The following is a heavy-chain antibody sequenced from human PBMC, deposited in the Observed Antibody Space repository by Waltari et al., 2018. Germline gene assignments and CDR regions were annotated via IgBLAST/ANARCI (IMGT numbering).Heavy chain of an antibody. D-gene: IGHD2-15*01. CDR1: GGSISSSSYY. Sequence: QLQLQESGPGLVKPSETLSLTCTVSGGSISSSSYYWGWIRQPPGKGLEWIGSIYYSGSTYYNPSLKSRVTISVDTSKNQFSLKLSSVTAADTAVYYCARHGRAHTFDYWGQGTLVTVSS. CDR2: IYYSGST. CDR3: ARHGRAHTFDY. V-gene: IGHV4-39*01. J-gene: IGHJ4*02.